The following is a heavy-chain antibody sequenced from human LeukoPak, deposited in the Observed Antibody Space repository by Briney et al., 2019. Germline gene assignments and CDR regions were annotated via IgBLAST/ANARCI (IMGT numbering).Heavy chain of an antibody. Sequence: SETLPLTCTVSGGSISSGGYYWSWIRQPPGKGLEWIGYIYHSGSTYYNPSLKSRVTISVDRSKNQFSLKLSSVTAADTAVYYCARVDYDFWSGSPDAFDIWGQGTMITVSS. D-gene: IGHD3-3*01. V-gene: IGHV4-30-2*01. CDR2: IYHSGST. J-gene: IGHJ3*02. CDR3: ARVDYDFWSGSPDAFDI. CDR1: GGSISSGGYY.